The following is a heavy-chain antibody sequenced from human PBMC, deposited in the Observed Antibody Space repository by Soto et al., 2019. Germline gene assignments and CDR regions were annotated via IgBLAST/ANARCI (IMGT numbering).Heavy chain of an antibody. D-gene: IGHD2-15*01. CDR2: ISSSSSYI. CDR3: ARPYCSGGSCTWAL. Sequence: PGGSLRLSCAASGFTFSSYSMNWVRQAPGKGLEWVSSISSSSSYIYYADSVKGRFTISRDNAKNSLYLQMNSLRAEDTAVYYCARPYCSGGSCTWALWGQGTMVTVSS. V-gene: IGHV3-21*04. CDR1: GFTFSSYS. J-gene: IGHJ3*01.